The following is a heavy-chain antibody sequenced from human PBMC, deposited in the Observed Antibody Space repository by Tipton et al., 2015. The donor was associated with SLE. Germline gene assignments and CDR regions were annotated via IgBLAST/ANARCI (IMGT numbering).Heavy chain of an antibody. CDR1: GGSITNYY. V-gene: IGHV4-59*12. Sequence: TLSLTCTVSGGSITNYYWNWIRQPPGKGLEWIGWIYYSGTTNYNPSLESRVTVSVDTSKNQFSLKLSSVTAADTAVYYCARVSGGIAYMDVWGKGTTVTVSS. D-gene: IGHD6-13*01. J-gene: IGHJ6*03. CDR2: IYYSGTT. CDR3: ARVSGGIAYMDV.